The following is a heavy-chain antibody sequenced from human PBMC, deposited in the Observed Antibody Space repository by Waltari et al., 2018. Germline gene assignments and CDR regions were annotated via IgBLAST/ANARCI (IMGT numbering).Heavy chain of an antibody. CDR3: ATYVGASIGTAAFDV. V-gene: IGHV4-39*01. CDR1: GGSITTNRHH. D-gene: IGHD3-16*01. Sequence: QLHLQESGPGLVQPSETLSLTCSVSGGSITTNRHHWGWIRQPPGKGLEWTATLSYSGATYTNPSLKSRVTISVDTFKNQFSLKLSSVTAADTAVYYCATYVGASIGTAAFDVWGQGTMVTVSS. J-gene: IGHJ3*01. CDR2: LSYSGAT.